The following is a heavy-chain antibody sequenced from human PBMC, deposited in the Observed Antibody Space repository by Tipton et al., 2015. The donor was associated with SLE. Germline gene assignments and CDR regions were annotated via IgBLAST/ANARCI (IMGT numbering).Heavy chain of an antibody. Sequence: LRLSCTVSGGSISSGGYYWTWIRQHPGTGLAWIGYIYRSGATYYNPSLKSRVTISVDTSKNQFSLKLSSVTAADTAVYYCARVQAYEGFDPWGQGTLVTVSS. V-gene: IGHV4-31*02. D-gene: IGHD3-16*01. J-gene: IGHJ5*02. CDR1: GGSISSGGYY. CDR3: ARVQAYEGFDP. CDR2: IYRSGAT.